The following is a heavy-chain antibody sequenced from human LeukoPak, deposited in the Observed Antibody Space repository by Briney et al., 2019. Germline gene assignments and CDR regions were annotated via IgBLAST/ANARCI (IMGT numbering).Heavy chain of an antibody. CDR2: MNSISGNT. V-gene: IGHV1-8*01. CDR1: GYTFTTYN. D-gene: IGHD3-22*01. Sequence: GASVKVSCKASGYTFTTYNINWVRQAPGQGLEWMGWMNSISGNTGYAQKFQGRVTMTRDTSISTAYMELSSLTSEDTGVYYRARAMFYYDSSGYYAWFDPWGQGTQVTVSS. J-gene: IGHJ5*02. CDR3: ARAMFYYDSSGYYAWFDP.